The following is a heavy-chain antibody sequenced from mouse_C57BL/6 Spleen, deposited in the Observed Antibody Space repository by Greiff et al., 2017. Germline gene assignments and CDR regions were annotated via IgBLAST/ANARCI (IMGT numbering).Heavy chain of an antibody. CDR3: ARRRDYDYDGAMDY. V-gene: IGHV5-15*01. J-gene: IGHJ4*01. CDR2: ISNLAYSI. CDR1: GFTFSDYG. D-gene: IGHD2-4*01. Sequence: EVHLVESGGGLVQPGGSLKLSCAASGFTFSDYGMAWVRQAPRKGPEWVAFISNLAYSIYYADTVTGRFTISRENAKNTLYLEMSSLRSEDTAMYYCARRRDYDYDGAMDYWGQGTSVTVSS.